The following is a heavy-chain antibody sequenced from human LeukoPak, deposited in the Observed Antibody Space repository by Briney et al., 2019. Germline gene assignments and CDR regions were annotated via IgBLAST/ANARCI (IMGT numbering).Heavy chain of an antibody. CDR2: IYYSGST. D-gene: IGHD2-8*01. CDR3: ARRVNYGTYFDY. V-gene: IGHV4-39*01. Sequence: PSETLSLTCSVSGGSISSSSYHWGWIRQPPGKGLEWMGSIYYSGSTYYNLSLRGRVSISVDTSKNQFSLNLSSVTAADTAVYYCARRVNYGTYFDYWGQGTLVTVSS. J-gene: IGHJ4*02. CDR1: GGSISSSSYH.